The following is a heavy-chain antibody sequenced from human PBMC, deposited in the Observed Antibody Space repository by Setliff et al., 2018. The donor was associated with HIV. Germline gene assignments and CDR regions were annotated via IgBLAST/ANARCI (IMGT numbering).Heavy chain of an antibody. CDR1: GGSISSSSYY. V-gene: IGHV4-39*07. J-gene: IGHJ5*02. Sequence: PSETLSLTCTVSGGSISSSSYYWGWIRQPPWKGLEWIGNIYDSGSIYYNPSLNSRVTISVDTSKNQFSLKQSSVTAADTAVYHCARVSPAAGYTIPPWFDPWGQGIRVTVSS. CDR3: ARVSPAAGYTIPPWFDP. CDR2: IYDSGSI. D-gene: IGHD2-2*02.